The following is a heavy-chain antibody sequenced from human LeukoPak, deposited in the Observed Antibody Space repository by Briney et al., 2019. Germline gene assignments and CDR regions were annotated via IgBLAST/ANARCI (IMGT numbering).Heavy chain of an antibody. J-gene: IGHJ4*02. CDR2: INHSGST. Sequence: PSETLSLTCAVYGGSFSGYYWSWIRQPPGKGLEWIGEINHSGSTNYNPSLKSRVTISVDTSKNQFSLKLSSVTAADTAVYYCARSPPRYYDFWSGYPHVYYFDHWGQGTLVTVSS. CDR3: ARSPPRYYDFWSGYPHVYYFDH. V-gene: IGHV4-34*01. D-gene: IGHD3-3*01. CDR1: GGSFSGYY.